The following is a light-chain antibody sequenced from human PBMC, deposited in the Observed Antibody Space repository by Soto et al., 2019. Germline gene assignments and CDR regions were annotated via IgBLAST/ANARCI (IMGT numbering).Light chain of an antibody. CDR2: WAS. J-gene: IGKJ2*01. CDR1: QSVLYRSNNKNY. V-gene: IGKV4-1*01. CDR3: QQYYTTPYT. Sequence: DIVMTQSPDSLAVSLGERATINCKSSQSVLYRSNNKNYLAWYQQKPGQPPKLLISWASTRESGVPDRFSGSESGTDFTLTISSLQAEDVAIYFCQQYYTTPYTFGQGTKLEIK.